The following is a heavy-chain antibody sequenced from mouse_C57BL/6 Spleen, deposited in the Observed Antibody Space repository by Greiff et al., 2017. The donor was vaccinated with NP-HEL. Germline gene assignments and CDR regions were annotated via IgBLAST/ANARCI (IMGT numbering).Heavy chain of an antibody. D-gene: IGHD2-4*01. CDR3: ARSYYYDVCFDY. Sequence: EVQLQQSGPELVKPGASVKISCKASGYTFTDYYMNWVKQSHGKSLEWIGDINPNNGGTSYNQKFKGKATLTVDKSSSTAYMELRSLTSEDSAVYYCARSYYYDVCFDYWGQGTTLTVSS. V-gene: IGHV1-26*01. CDR2: INPNNGGT. J-gene: IGHJ2*01. CDR1: GYTFTDYY.